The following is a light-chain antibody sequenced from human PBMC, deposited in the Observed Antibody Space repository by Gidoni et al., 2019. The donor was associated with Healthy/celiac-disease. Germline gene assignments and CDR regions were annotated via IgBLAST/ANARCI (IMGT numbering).Light chain of an antibody. Sequence: QSALTQPRSVSGSPGQSVTISCTGTSSDVGGYNYVSWYQHHPGKAPKLIIYDVSQRPSGVPDRFSGSKSGNTASLTISGLQAEDEADYYCCSYAGSYTFWVFGGGTKLTVL. CDR2: DVS. CDR3: CSYAGSYTFWV. J-gene: IGLJ3*02. CDR1: SSDVGGYNY. V-gene: IGLV2-11*01.